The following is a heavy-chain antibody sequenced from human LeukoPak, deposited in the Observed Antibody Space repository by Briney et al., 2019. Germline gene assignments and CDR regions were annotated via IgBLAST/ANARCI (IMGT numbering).Heavy chain of an antibody. D-gene: IGHD2-15*01. Sequence: KPSETLSLTCTVSGGSISSGDYYWSWVRQPPGKGLEWIGYIYYSGSTYYNPSLKSRVTISVDTSKNQFSLKLSSVTAADTAVYYCASGAIVVVVAAKFSGMDVWGQGTTVTVSS. CDR2: IYYSGST. CDR1: GGSISSGDYY. V-gene: IGHV4-30-4*01. J-gene: IGHJ6*02. CDR3: ASGAIVVVVAAKFSGMDV.